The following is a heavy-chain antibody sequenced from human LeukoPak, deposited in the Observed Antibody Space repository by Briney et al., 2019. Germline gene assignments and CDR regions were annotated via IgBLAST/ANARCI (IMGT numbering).Heavy chain of an antibody. J-gene: IGHJ4*02. CDR3: AGYQRTGLSATGLDY. D-gene: IGHD4-17*01. CDR1: GGSINYDY. V-gene: IGHV4-59*01. CDR2: VFYSGST. Sequence: PSETLSLTCTVSGGSINYDYWSWIRQPPGKGLEWIGYVFYSGSTNYSPSLRGRVTMSVDTSKNQFSLRLSSLTASVTAVYYCAGYQRTGLSATGLDYWGQGILVTVSS.